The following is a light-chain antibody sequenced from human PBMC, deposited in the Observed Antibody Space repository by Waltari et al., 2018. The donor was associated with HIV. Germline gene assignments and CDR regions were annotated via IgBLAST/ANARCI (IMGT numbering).Light chain of an antibody. CDR3: QQSYSTPPYT. CDR2: AAS. Sequence: DIQMTQSPSSLSASVGDRVTITCRASQSISDYLNWYQQKAGRAPKVIIYAASRLESGVPSRFSGSGFGTDFTLTISSLQPEDFGTYYCQQSYSTPPYTFGQGTKLEI. V-gene: IGKV1-39*01. CDR1: QSISDY. J-gene: IGKJ2*01.